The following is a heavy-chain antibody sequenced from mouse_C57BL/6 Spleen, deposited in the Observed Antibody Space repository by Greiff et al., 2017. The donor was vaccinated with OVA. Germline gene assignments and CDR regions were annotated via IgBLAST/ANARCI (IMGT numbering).Heavy chain of an antibody. V-gene: IGHV1-4*01. D-gene: IGHD1-1*01. J-gene: IGHJ2*01. CDR1: GYTFTSYT. Sequence: QVQLQQSGAELARPGASVKMSCKASGYTFTSYTMHWVKQRPGQGLEWIGYINPSSGYTKYNQKFKDKATLTADKSSSTAYMQLRSLTSEDAAVYSCARWGSYGSSWDYWGQGTTLTVSS. CDR3: ARWGSYGSSWDY. CDR2: INPSSGYT.